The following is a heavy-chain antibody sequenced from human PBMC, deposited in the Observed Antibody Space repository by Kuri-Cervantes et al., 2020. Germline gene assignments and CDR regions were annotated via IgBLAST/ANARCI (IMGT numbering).Heavy chain of an antibody. D-gene: IGHD6-13*01. CDR1: GGSVSSGSYY. CDR3: ASTVAAAGQNWFDP. J-gene: IGHJ5*02. CDR2: IYYSGST. Sequence: SETLSLTCTVSGGSVSSGSYYWSWIRQPPGKGLEWIGYIYYSGSTNYNPSLKSRVTISVDTSKNQFSLKLSSVTAADTAVYYCASTVAAAGQNWFDPWGQGTLGTVSS. V-gene: IGHV4-61*01.